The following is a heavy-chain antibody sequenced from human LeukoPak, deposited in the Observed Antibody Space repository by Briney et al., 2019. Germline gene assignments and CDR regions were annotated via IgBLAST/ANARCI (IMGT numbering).Heavy chain of an antibody. D-gene: IGHD3-9*01. CDR1: GFTFSSYA. Sequence: GGSLRLSCAASGFTFSSYAMHWVRQAPGKGLEYVSAISSNGGSTYYANSVKGRFTISRDNSKNTLYLQMGSLRAEDMAVYYCARAKYDILTGYNYYYYMDVWGKGTTVTVSS. CDR2: ISSNGGST. J-gene: IGHJ6*03. V-gene: IGHV3-64*01. CDR3: ARAKYDILTGYNYYYYMDV.